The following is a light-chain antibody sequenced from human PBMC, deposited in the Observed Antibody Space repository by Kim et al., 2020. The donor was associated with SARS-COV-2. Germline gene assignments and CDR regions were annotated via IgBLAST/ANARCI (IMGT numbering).Light chain of an antibody. V-gene: IGKV1-9*01. CDR1: QGINSY. CDR2: AAS. CDR3: QQLNTYPLT. Sequence: SASVGDRVTITCRASQGINSYLAWYQQKSGKAPKLLIYAASTLQSGVPSRFSGSGSGTEFTLTINSLQPEDFATYYCQQLNTYPLTFGGGTKLEI. J-gene: IGKJ4*01.